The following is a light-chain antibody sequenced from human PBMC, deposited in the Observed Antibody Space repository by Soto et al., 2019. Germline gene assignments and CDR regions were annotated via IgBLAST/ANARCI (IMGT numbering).Light chain of an antibody. V-gene: IGKV4-1*01. CDR3: QQHYDTPLT. J-gene: IGKJ2*01. CDR2: WAS. Sequence: DIVMTQSPDSLGVSLGERATINCKSSQSLLHSSNRKNYLAWYQQKPGQPPKLLITWASARESGVPDRFSGSGSGTDFPLAISSLQAEDVAVYYCQQHYDTPLTFGQGTKLVIK. CDR1: QSLLHSSNRKNY.